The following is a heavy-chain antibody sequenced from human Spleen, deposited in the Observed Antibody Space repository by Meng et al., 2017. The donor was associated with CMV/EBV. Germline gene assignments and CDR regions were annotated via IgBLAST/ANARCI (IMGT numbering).Heavy chain of an antibody. CDR2: IRYDGSNK. CDR3: ARDMYYDFWSGSYIRFDY. Sequence: GGSLRLSCAASGFTFSSYGMHWVRQAPGKGLEWVAFIRYDGSNKYYADSVKGRFTISRDNAKNSLYLQMNSLRAEDTAVYYCARDMYYDFWSGSYIRFDYWGQGSLVTVSS. J-gene: IGHJ4*02. V-gene: IGHV3-30*02. D-gene: IGHD3-3*01. CDR1: GFTFSSYG.